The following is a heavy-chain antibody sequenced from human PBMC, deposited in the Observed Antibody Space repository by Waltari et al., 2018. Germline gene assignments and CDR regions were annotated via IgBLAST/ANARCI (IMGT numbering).Heavy chain of an antibody. J-gene: IGHJ4*02. CDR3: ARRSCTGECYAPYVY. D-gene: IGHD2-8*02. Sequence: QVQLVQSGAEVTKPGASVTVSCKHYGYTFTDYNIPGVRQAPGQGLEWMGWINPKSGGTYYAHTFQGWVTMTRDTSTSTVYMELSSLKSDDTAVYYCARRSCTGECYAPYVYWGQGSLVTVSS. CDR2: INPKSGGT. CDR1: GYTFTDYN. V-gene: IGHV1-2*04.